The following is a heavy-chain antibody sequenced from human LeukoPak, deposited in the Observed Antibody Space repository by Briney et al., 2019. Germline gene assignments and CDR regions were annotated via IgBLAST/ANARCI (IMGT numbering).Heavy chain of an antibody. CDR2: IRSKAYGGTT. D-gene: IGHD3-10*01. Sequence: GGSLRLSCAASGFTFSSYAMSWVRQAPGKGLEWVGFIRSKAYGGTTEYAASVKGRFTISRDDSKSIAYLQMNSLKTEDTAVYYCTGVWFGELEGYWGQGTLVTVSS. CDR3: TGVWFGELEGY. V-gene: IGHV3-49*04. CDR1: GFTFSSYA. J-gene: IGHJ4*02.